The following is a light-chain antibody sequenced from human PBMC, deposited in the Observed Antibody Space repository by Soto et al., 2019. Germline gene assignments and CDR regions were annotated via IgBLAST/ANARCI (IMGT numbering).Light chain of an antibody. J-gene: IGKJ5*01. CDR3: QQYGTSEII. Sequence: EFVLTQSPGTLSLSPGEGATLSCRASQSLTNSFIAWYQQKPGQAPRLLIYDTSIRASGIPDRFSGSGSGTDFTLTTSRLEPEDFAVFYCQQYGTSEIIFGQGTRLEIK. V-gene: IGKV3-20*01. CDR2: DTS. CDR1: QSLTNSF.